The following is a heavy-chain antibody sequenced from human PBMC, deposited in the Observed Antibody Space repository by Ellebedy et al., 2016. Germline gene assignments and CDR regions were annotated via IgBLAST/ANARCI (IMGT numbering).Heavy chain of an antibody. D-gene: IGHD2/OR15-2a*01. CDR2: MSSDGGNE. Sequence: GESLKISCAASGFTFSTFAMNWVRQAPGKGLEWVAFMSSDGGNEDYTDSVRGRFTISRDNSKNTLYLQMNSLRAEDTAVYYCARAGYCDRDLCNTPNHWGPGTPVAVSS. V-gene: IGHV3-30-3*01. CDR1: GFTFSTFA. CDR3: ARAGYCDRDLCNTPNH. J-gene: IGHJ4*02.